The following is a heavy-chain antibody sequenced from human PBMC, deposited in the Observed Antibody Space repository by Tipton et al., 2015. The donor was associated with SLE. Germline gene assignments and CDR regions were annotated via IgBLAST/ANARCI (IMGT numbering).Heavy chain of an antibody. V-gene: IGHV4-59*12. CDR1: GGSINRYY. Sequence: TLSLTCTVSGGSINRYYWSWIRQAPGKGLEWIGYIYNGGTTNSKSSLKSRVTMSVDTSKNQIYLRLSSVTAADTAVYYCARDSLNWGTYYHGIDVWGQGTTVTVSS. D-gene: IGHD7-27*01. J-gene: IGHJ6*02. CDR2: IYNGGTT. CDR3: ARDSLNWGTYYHGIDV.